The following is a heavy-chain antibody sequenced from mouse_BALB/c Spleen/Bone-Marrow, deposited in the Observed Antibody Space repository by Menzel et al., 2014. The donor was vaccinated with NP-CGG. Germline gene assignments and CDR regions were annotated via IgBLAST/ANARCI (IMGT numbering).Heavy chain of an antibody. CDR2: ISRGSSTI. V-gene: IGHV5-17*02. CDR3: ARSGITTGSYWYFDI. Sequence: EVQLQESGGGLVQHGGSRKLSCAASGFTFSGFGMHWVRQAPEKGLEWVAYISRGSSTIYYADTVKGRFTISRDNPKNTLFLQMNSLRSEDTAMYYCARSGITTGSYWYFDIWGAGTTVTVSS. D-gene: IGHD1-1*01. CDR1: GFTFSGFG. J-gene: IGHJ1*01.